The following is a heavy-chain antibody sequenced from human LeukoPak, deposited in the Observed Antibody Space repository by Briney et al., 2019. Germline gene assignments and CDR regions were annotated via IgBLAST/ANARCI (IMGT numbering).Heavy chain of an antibody. D-gene: IGHD5-24*01. V-gene: IGHV3-48*03. J-gene: IGHJ4*02. CDR1: GFTFTRYE. CDR2: SSSSRSTI. CDR3: ARGDRYDEYYFDY. Sequence: GGSLRLSCAASGFTFTRYEMNWVRQAPGKGLEWVSHSSSSRSTIHYADSVKGRFTFSRDNAKNSLYLQMNSLRAEDTAVYYCARGDRYDEYYFDYWGQGTLITVSS.